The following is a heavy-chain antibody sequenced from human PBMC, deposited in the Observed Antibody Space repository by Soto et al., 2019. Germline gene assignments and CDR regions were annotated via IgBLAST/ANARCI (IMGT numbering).Heavy chain of an antibody. CDR1: GFTFSSYA. CDR3: ASTSGFWSGYYAY. V-gene: IGHV3-30-3*01. Sequence: GGSLRLSCAASGFTFSSYAMHWVRQAPGKGLEWVAVISYDGSNKYYADSVKGRFTISRDNSKNTLYLQMNSLRAEDTAVYYCASTSGFWSGYYAYWGQGTLVTVSS. D-gene: IGHD3-3*01. CDR2: ISYDGSNK. J-gene: IGHJ4*02.